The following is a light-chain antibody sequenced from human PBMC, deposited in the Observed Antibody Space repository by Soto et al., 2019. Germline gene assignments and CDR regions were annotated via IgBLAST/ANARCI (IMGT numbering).Light chain of an antibody. CDR2: GAS. V-gene: IGKV3-15*01. CDR3: QQGHNWPLT. Sequence: EIVMTQSPATLSVSPGERATLSCRASQSISSELAWYQQRPGQPPSLLIYGASTRATGVPDRVTGSGSGSDFTLTISGLQSEDFAFYYCQQGHNWPLTFGQGTRLEI. J-gene: IGKJ2*01. CDR1: QSISSE.